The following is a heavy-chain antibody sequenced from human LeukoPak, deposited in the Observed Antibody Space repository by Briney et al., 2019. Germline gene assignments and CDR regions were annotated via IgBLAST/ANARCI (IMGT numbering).Heavy chain of an antibody. CDR2: ISGGGTNT. CDR1: GFTFSSYA. D-gene: IGHD1-1*01. J-gene: IGHJ4*02. Sequence: GRSLRLSCAASGFTFSSYAMHWVRQAPGKGLEWVSTISGGGTNTYYADSVKGRFTISRDNSKNTLSLLMNSLRAEDTAVYYCAKINEAINWGQGTLVTVSS. V-gene: IGHV3-23*01. CDR3: AKINEAIN.